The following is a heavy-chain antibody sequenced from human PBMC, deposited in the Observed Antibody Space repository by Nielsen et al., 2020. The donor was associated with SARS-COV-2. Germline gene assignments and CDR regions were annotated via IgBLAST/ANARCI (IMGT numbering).Heavy chain of an antibody. D-gene: IGHD3-10*01. CDR1: GGTFSSYA. V-gene: IGHV1-69*13. CDR2: IIPIFGTA. CDR3: ARDLFYGSGSYHYYYGMDV. J-gene: IGHJ6*02. Sequence: SVKVSCKASGGTFSSYAISWVRQAPGQGLEWMGGIIPIFGTANYAQKFQGRVTITADESTSTAYMELSSLRSEDTAVYYCARDLFYGSGSYHYYYGMDVWGQGTTVTVSS.